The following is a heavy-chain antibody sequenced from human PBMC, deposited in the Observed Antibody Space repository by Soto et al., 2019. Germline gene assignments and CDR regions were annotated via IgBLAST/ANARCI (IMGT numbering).Heavy chain of an antibody. CDR3: ARDPGYSSGWQNYFDY. Sequence: TSETLSLTCTVSGGSISSYYWSWIRQPPGKGLEWIGYIYYSGSTNYNPSLKSRVTISVDTSKNQFSLKLSSVTAADTAVYYCARDPGYSSGWQNYFDYWGQGTLVTVSS. J-gene: IGHJ4*02. CDR1: GGSISSYY. CDR2: IYYSGST. V-gene: IGHV4-59*01. D-gene: IGHD6-19*01.